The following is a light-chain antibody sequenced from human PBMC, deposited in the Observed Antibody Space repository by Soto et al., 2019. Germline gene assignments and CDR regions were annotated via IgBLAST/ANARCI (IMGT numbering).Light chain of an antibody. CDR2: GAS. J-gene: IGKJ3*01. CDR1: QSVSSN. V-gene: IGKV3-15*01. Sequence: EIVMTQSPATLSVSPGERATLSCRASQSVSSNLAWYQQKPGQAPTLVIYGASARATGIPARFSGSGSGTEFTLTISSLEPEDFALYYCQQSSDWPPFTFGPGTKVDIK. CDR3: QQSSDWPPFT.